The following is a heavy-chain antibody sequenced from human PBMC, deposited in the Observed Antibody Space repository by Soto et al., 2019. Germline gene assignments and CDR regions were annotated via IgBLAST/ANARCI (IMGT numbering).Heavy chain of an antibody. Sequence: SETLSLTCTVSGGSISSSSYYWGWIRQPPGKGLEWIGSIYYSGTTYYNPSLKSRVTISVDTSNHQFSLKLSSVTAADPAVYYCARLGWLQSYFGYWGEGTLGTVSS. J-gene: IGHJ4*02. CDR2: IYYSGTT. V-gene: IGHV4-39*01. D-gene: IGHD5-12*01. CDR3: ARLGWLQSYFGY. CDR1: GGSISSSSYY.